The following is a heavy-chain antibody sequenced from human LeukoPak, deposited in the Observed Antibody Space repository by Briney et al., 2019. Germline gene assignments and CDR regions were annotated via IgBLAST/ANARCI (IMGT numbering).Heavy chain of an antibody. CDR1: GFTFSSYA. D-gene: IGHD5-24*01. CDR3: ARVGRDGYNPGAFDI. CDR2: ISYDGSNK. V-gene: IGHV3-30-3*01. Sequence: GRSLRLSCAASGFTFSSYAMHWVRQAPGKGLEWVAVISYDGSNKYYADSVKGRFTISRDNSKNTLYLQMNSLRAEDTAVYYCARVGRDGYNPGAFDIWGQGTMVTVSS. J-gene: IGHJ3*02.